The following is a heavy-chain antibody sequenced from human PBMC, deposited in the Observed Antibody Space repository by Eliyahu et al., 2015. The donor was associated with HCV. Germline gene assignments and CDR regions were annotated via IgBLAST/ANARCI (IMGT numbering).Heavy chain of an antibody. D-gene: IGHD3-16*01. CDR3: ARVRRPSLTRLTFSGPDDAFDI. CDR1: GGTFSSYA. J-gene: IGHJ3*02. V-gene: IGHV1-69*04. Sequence: QVQLVQSGAEVKKPGSSVKVSCKASGGTFSSYAISWVRQAPGQGLEWMGRIIPILGIANYAQKFQGRVTITADKSTSTAYMELSSLRSEDTAVYYCARVRRPSLTRLTFSGPDDAFDIWGQGTMVTVSS. CDR2: IIPILGIA.